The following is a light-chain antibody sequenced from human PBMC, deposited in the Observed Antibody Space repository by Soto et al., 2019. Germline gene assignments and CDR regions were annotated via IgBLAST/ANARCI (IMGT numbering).Light chain of an antibody. Sequence: EIVMTQSPATLSVSLGERATLSCRASQSVGGYLAWYQQRPGQVPRLLIYDAYTRAAGVPARFSGSGSGTEFSLTISSLQSEDFAVYYCQHYDNWPFTFGPGTNVDIK. CDR2: DAY. CDR3: QHYDNWPFT. V-gene: IGKV3-15*01. CDR1: QSVGGY. J-gene: IGKJ3*01.